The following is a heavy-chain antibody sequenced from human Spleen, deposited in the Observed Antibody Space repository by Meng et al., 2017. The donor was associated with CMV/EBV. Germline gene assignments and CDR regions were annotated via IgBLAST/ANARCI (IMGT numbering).Heavy chain of an antibody. CDR1: GFTFSDCY. J-gene: IGHJ4*02. D-gene: IGHD2-2*01. Sequence: GESLKISCAASGFTFSDCYMNWVRQAPGKGLEWVSSISSSSTIYYADSVKGRFTISRDNAKNSLYLQMNSLRAEDTAVYYCARDSMTYPATFDYWGQGTLVTVSS. V-gene: IGHV3-69-1*02. CDR2: ISSSSTI. CDR3: ARDSMTYPATFDY.